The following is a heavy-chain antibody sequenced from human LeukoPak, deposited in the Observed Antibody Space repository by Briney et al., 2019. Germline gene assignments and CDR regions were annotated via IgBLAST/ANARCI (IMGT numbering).Heavy chain of an antibody. CDR3: ARVYEAVAGTPFDY. Sequence: ASVKVSCTASGYTFTSYAMNWVRQAPGQGLEWMGWINTNTGNPTYAQGFTGRFVFSLDTSVSTAYLQISSLKAEDTAVYYCARVYEAVAGTPFDYWGQGTLVTVSS. D-gene: IGHD6-19*01. CDR1: GYTFTSYA. V-gene: IGHV7-4-1*02. J-gene: IGHJ4*02. CDR2: INTNTGNP.